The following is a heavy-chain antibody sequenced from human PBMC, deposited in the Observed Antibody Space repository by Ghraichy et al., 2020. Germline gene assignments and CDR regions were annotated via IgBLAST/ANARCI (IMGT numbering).Heavy chain of an antibody. CDR2: IYYSGST. Sequence: SQTLSLTCTVSGGSISSGGYYWSWIRQHPGKGLEWIGYIYYSGSTYYNPSLKSRVTISVDTSKNQFSLKLSSVTAADTAVYYCARAPHSPGTYYYDSSGLYYFDYWGQGTLVTVSS. J-gene: IGHJ4*02. D-gene: IGHD3-22*01. CDR1: GGSISSGGYY. V-gene: IGHV4-31*03. CDR3: ARAPHSPGTYYYDSSGLYYFDY.